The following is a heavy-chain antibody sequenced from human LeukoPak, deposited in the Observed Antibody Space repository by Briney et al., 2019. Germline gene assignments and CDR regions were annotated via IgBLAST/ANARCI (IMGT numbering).Heavy chain of an antibody. CDR2: ISTSSGSP. CDR3: ARDRKGYGSGSHYMDV. Sequence: GGSLRLSCAASGFTFSNSAMSWVRQAPGKGLEWVSSISTSSGSPYYADSVKGRFTISRDTSKNTLFLQMNSLRAEDTAVYYCARDRKGYGSGSHYMDVWGKGTTVTVSS. V-gene: IGHV3-23*01. D-gene: IGHD3-10*01. CDR1: GFTFSNSA. J-gene: IGHJ6*03.